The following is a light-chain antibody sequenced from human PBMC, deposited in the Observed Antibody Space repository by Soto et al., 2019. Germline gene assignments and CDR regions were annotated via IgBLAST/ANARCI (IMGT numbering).Light chain of an antibody. Sequence: QAVVTQSPSASASLGASVKLTCTLSSGHSSNAIAWHQQQPEKGPRYLMKVNSDGSHSKGDGIPDRFSGSSSGAERYLTISSLQSEDEADYYCQTWGTGLRVFGSGTKVTVL. CDR2: VNSDGSH. V-gene: IGLV4-69*01. CDR3: QTWGTGLRV. CDR1: SGHSSNA. J-gene: IGLJ1*01.